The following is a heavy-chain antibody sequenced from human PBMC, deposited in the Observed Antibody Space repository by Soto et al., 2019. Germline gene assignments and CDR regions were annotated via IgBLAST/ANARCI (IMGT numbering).Heavy chain of an antibody. CDR1: GFSLSTSGVG. CDR3: AHSLIPNWGSRGAFDY. CDR2: IYWDDDK. V-gene: IGHV2-5*02. D-gene: IGHD7-27*01. J-gene: IGHJ4*02. Sequence: QITLKESGPTLVKPTQTLTLTCTFSGFSLSTSGVGVGWIRQPPGKALEWLALIYWDDDKRYSPSLKSRLTITKDTPNNQVVLTMTNMDPVDTATYYCAHSLIPNWGSRGAFDYWGQGTLVTVSS.